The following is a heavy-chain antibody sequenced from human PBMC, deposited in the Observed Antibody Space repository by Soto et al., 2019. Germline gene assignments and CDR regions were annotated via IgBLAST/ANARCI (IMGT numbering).Heavy chain of an antibody. V-gene: IGHV6-1*01. CDR2: TYFRSKWYN. CDR1: GDSVSSNTAS. J-gene: IGHJ5*02. D-gene: IGHD5-12*01. Sequence: SQTLSLTCAISGDSVSSNTASWNWIRHSPSRGLEWLGRTYFRSKWYNDYAVSVKSRIIINPDTSNNQFSLQLNSVTPEDTAVYFCAKGDNLGPKTGYAFDPWGQGIMVT. CDR3: AKGDNLGPKTGYAFDP.